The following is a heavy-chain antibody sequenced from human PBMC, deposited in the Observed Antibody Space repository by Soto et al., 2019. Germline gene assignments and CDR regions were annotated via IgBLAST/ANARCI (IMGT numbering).Heavy chain of an antibody. CDR2: INTYDGNT. J-gene: IGHJ5*02. D-gene: IGHD1-26*01. CDR3: ARGKLLDTTSFWFDP. V-gene: IGHV1-18*01. Sequence: ASVKVSCKTFGYTFIHFGINWLRQAPGQGLEWMGWINTYDGNTNYAQKFQHRVTMTRDTSTTTAHMELRSLRSDDTAIYYCARGKLLDTTSFWFDPWGQGALVTVSS. CDR1: GYTFIHFG.